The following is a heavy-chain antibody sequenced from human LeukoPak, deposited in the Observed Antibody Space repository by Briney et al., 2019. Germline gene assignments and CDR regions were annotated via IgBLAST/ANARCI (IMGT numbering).Heavy chain of an antibody. V-gene: IGHV4-31*03. Sequence: SQTLSLTCTVSGGSISSGGYYWSWIRQHPGKGLEWIGYIYYSGSTYYNPSLKSRVTISVDTSKNQFSLKLSSVTAADTAVYYCARDQYYYGSGSYLDDYWGQGTLVTVSS. CDR3: ARDQYYYGSGSYLDDY. CDR1: GGSISSGGYY. CDR2: IYYSGST. J-gene: IGHJ4*02. D-gene: IGHD3-10*01.